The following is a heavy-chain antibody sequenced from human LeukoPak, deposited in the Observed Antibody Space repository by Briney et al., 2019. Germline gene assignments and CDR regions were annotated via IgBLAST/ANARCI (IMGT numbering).Heavy chain of an antibody. D-gene: IGHD4-17*01. V-gene: IGHV3-23*01. CDR2: ISGSGGST. CDR3: AKVCGDYFTFGY. CDR1: GFTFSSYA. Sequence: GGSLRLSCAASGFTFSSYAMSWVRQAPGKGLEWVSAISGSGGSTYYADSVKGRFTISGDNSKNTLYLQMNSLRAEDTAVYYCAKVCGDYFTFGYWGQGTLVTVSS. J-gene: IGHJ4*02.